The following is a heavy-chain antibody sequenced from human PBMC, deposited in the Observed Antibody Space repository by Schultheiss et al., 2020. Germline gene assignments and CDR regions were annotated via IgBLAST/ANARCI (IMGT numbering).Heavy chain of an antibody. CDR3: ARLWDGSGWP. V-gene: IGHV5-51*01. CDR2: IYPGDSDT. Sequence: GGSLRLSCKGSGYSFTSYWIGWVRQMPGKGLEWMGIIYPGDSDTRYSPSFQGQVTISADKSISTAYLQWSSLKASDTAMYYCARLWDGSGWPWGQGTLVNVSS. J-gene: IGHJ4*02. CDR1: GYSFTSYW. D-gene: IGHD6-19*01.